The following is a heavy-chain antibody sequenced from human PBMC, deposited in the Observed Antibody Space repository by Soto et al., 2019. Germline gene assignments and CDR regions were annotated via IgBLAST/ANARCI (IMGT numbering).Heavy chain of an antibody. CDR2: IYPGDSDT. CDR3: ARHNTGGHYGMDV. D-gene: IGHD7-27*01. Sequence: PGESLKISCKCSGYPFTSYWIGWVRQMPGKGLEWMGIIYPGDSDTRYSPSFQGQVTISADKSISTAYLQWSSLKASDTAMYYCARHNTGGHYGMDVWGQGTTVTVSS. V-gene: IGHV5-51*01. CDR1: GYPFTSYW. J-gene: IGHJ6*02.